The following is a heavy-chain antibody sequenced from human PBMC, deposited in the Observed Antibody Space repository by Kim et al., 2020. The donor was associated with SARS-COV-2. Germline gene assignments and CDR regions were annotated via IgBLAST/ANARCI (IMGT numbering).Heavy chain of an antibody. CDR3: ARDLVMITFGGVIVIPPVGY. J-gene: IGHJ4*02. D-gene: IGHD3-16*02. CDR2: ISAYNGNT. Sequence: ASVKVSCKASGYTFTSYGISWVRQAPGQGLEWMGWISAYNGNTNYAQKLQGRVTMTTDTSTSTAYMELRSLRSDDTAVYYCARDLVMITFGGVIVIPPVGYWGQGTLVTVSS. CDR1: GYTFTSYG. V-gene: IGHV1-18*01.